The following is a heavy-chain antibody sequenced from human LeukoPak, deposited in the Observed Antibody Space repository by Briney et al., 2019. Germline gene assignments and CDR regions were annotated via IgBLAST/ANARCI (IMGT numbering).Heavy chain of an antibody. V-gene: IGHV1-18*01. J-gene: IGHJ5*02. Sequence: RASVKVSCKASGYTFTSYGISWVRQAPGQGLEWMGWISAYNGNTNYAQKLQGRVTMTTDTSTSTAYMELRSLRSDDTAVYYCAREYCSSTSCQPNWFDPWGQGTLVTVSS. CDR1: GYTFTSYG. CDR3: AREYCSSTSCQPNWFDP. D-gene: IGHD2-2*01. CDR2: ISAYNGNT.